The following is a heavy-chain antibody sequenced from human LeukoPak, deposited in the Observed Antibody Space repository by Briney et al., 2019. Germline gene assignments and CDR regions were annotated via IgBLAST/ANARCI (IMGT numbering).Heavy chain of an antibody. CDR3: ARAPVLRYFDWSTSAGYFDL. CDR1: GGSISSGGYY. V-gene: IGHV4-31*03. D-gene: IGHD3-9*01. Sequence: SETLSLTCTVSGGSISSGGYYWSWIRQHPGKGLEWIGYIYYSGSTYYNPSLKSRVTISVDTSKNQFSLKLSSVTAADTAVYYCARAPVLRYFDWSTSAGYFDLWGRGTLVTVSS. CDR2: IYYSGST. J-gene: IGHJ2*01.